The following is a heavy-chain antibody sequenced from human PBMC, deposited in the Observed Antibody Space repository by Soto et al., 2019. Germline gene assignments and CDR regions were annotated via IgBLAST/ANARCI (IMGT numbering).Heavy chain of an antibody. CDR1: GGTFSSYA. V-gene: IGHV1-69*13. CDR3: ARELTSVLVGATPSVPVLNWFDP. D-gene: IGHD1-26*01. CDR2: IIPIFGTA. J-gene: IGHJ5*02. Sequence: SVKVSCKASGGTFSSYAISWVRQAPGQGLEWMGGIIPIFGTANYAQKFQGRVTITADESTSTAYMELSSLRSEDTAVYYCARELTSVLVGATPSVPVLNWFDPWGQGTLVTVSS.